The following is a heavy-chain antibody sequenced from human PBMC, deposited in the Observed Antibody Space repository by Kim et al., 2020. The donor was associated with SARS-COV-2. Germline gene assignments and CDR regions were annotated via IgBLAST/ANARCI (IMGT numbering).Heavy chain of an antibody. D-gene: IGHD4-4*01. J-gene: IGHJ6*02. V-gene: IGHV1-69*13. CDR2: IIPIFGTA. CDR3: ARYSHTMTTVTTDYYGMDV. CDR1: GGTFSSYA. Sequence: SVKVSCKASGGTFSSYAISWVRQAPGQGLEWMGGIIPIFGTANYAQKFQGRVTITADESTSTAYMELSSLRSEDTAVYYCARYSHTMTTVTTDYYGMDVWGQGTTVTVSS.